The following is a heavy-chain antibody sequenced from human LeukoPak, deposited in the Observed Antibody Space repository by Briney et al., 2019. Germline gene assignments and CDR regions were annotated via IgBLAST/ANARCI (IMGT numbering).Heavy chain of an antibody. J-gene: IGHJ5*02. D-gene: IGHD6-19*01. Sequence: ASVKVSCKASGYSFNDKYLHWVRQAPGQGLEWMGSINPNSGGTNYAQKFQGRVTMTTDTSISTAYMELSRLRSDDTAVYYCARARSSHSNWFDPWGQGTLVTVSS. CDR1: GYSFNDKY. CDR2: INPNSGGT. V-gene: IGHV1-2*02. CDR3: ARARSSHSNWFDP.